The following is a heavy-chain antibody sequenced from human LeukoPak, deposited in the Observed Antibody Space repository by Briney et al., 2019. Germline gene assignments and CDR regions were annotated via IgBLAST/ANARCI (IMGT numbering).Heavy chain of an antibody. CDR3: ARGGATTTHYYYYYGMDV. CDR1: GGSISSYY. V-gene: IGHV4-59*01. D-gene: IGHD1-26*01. CDR2: IYYSGST. Sequence: NPSETLSLTCTVSGGSISSYYWSWIRQPPGKGLEWIGYIYYSGSTNYNPSLKSRVTISVDTSKNQFSLKLSSVTAADTAVYYCARGGATTTHYYYYYGMDVWGQGTTVTVSS. J-gene: IGHJ6*02.